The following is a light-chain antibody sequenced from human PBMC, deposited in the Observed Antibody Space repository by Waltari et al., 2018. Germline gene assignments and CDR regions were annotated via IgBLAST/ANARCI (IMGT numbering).Light chain of an antibody. Sequence: QSALTQPASGSGSPGQSITIPCTGTNSDIGGYNFVSWYQQHPAKAPKLMIFDVTNRPSGVSDRFSGSKSGNTASLTISGLQADDEAVYYCSSYTSNSTLGVFGGGTRLTVL. CDR2: DVT. CDR1: NSDIGGYNF. J-gene: IGLJ3*02. CDR3: SSYTSNSTLGV. V-gene: IGLV2-14*03.